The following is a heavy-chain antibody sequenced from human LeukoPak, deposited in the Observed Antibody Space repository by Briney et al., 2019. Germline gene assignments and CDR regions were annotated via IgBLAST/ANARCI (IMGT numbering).Heavy chain of an antibody. Sequence: ASVKVSCKASGYTFSSYGISWVRQAPGQGLEWVGWISADNGNTNYVQKFQGRVTMTTDTSTSTAYMELRSLRSDDTTVYHCARALYHTFDYWGQGTLVTVSS. V-gene: IGHV1-18*01. CDR2: ISADNGNT. J-gene: IGHJ4*02. CDR3: ARALYHTFDY. D-gene: IGHD2-2*01. CDR1: GYTFSSYG.